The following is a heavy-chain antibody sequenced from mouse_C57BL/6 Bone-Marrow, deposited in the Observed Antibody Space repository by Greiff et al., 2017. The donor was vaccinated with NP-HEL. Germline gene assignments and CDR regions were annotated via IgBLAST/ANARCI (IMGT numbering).Heavy chain of an antibody. J-gene: IGHJ2*01. CDR1: GFNIKDDY. CDR3: TKYYFDY. Sequence: VQLQQSGAELVRPGASVKLSCTASGFNIKDDYMHWVKQRPEQGLEWIGWLDPENGDTEYASKFQGKATITADTSSNTAYLQLSSLTSEDTAVYYCTKYYFDYWGQGTTLTVSS. V-gene: IGHV14-4*01. CDR2: LDPENGDT.